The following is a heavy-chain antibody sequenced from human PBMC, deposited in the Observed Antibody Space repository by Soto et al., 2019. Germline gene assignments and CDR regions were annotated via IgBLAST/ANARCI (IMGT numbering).Heavy chain of an antibody. J-gene: IGHJ6*02. CDR2: IYPGDSDT. D-gene: IGHD3-22*01. V-gene: IGHV5-51*01. CDR1: GYSFTSYW. CDR3: ARHKYYYDSSGYYYYYGMDV. Sequence: PGESLKISCKGSGYSFTSYWIGWVLQMTGKGLEWMGIIYPGDSDTRYSPSFQGQVTISADKSISTAYLQWSSLKASDTAMYYCARHKYYYDSSGYYYYYGMDVWGQGTTVTVSS.